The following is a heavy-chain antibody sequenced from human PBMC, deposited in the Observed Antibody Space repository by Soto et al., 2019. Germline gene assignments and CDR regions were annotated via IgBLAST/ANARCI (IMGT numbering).Heavy chain of an antibody. V-gene: IGHV1-3*01. J-gene: IGHJ5*02. Sequence: ASVKVSCKASGYTFTSYAMHWVRQAPGQRLEWMGWINAGNGNTKYSQKFQGRVTITSDTSASTAYIELSSLRSEDTAVYYFARWPSCDILTGDYGNKGFDPWGQGTLVT. CDR1: GYTFTSYA. D-gene: IGHD3-9*01. CDR2: INAGNGNT. CDR3: ARWPSCDILTGDYGNKGFDP.